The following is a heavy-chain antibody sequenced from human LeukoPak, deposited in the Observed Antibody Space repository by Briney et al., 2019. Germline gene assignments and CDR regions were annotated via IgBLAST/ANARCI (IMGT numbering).Heavy chain of an antibody. CDR2: ISYEGSDK. Sequence: KAGGSLRLSCAASGFTFRNYAMHWLRQAPGKGLEWVAVISYEGSDKYYADSVKGRFTISRDNSKNTLYLQINSLRAEDTAVYYCAREDAGSIVYYYYYYGMDVWGQGTTVTVSS. V-gene: IGHV3-30-3*01. D-gene: IGHD1-26*01. CDR3: AREDAGSIVYYYYYYGMDV. J-gene: IGHJ6*02. CDR1: GFTFRNYA.